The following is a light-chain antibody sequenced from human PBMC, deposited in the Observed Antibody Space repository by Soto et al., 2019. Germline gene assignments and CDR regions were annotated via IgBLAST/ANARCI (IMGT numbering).Light chain of an antibody. Sequence: QSALTQPASVTGSTGQSITISCTGTSSDVGSYNRVSWYQQHPGKAPKLMIYEGSKRPSGVSNRFSGSKSGNTASLTISGLQAEDEADYYCCSYAGSSTSYVFGTGTKVTVL. J-gene: IGLJ1*01. V-gene: IGLV2-23*01. CDR1: SSDVGSYNR. CDR3: CSYAGSSTSYV. CDR2: EGS.